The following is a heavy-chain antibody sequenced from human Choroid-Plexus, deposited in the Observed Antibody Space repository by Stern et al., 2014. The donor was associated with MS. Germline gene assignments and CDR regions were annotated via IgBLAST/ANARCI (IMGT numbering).Heavy chain of an antibody. J-gene: IGHJ5*02. CDR2: GSYDGSNK. Sequence: MQLVESGGGFVQPGRPLRLSCVASGFTFGSCALHWVRQAPGKGLEWVAGGSYDGSNKYYEDSVKGRFTISREKSQNTLYMQMSSLRPEDTAVYYCAKDRQYLTYFFDHWGQGSLVTVSS. CDR3: AKDRQYLTYFFDH. D-gene: IGHD2/OR15-2a*01. V-gene: IGHV3-30*18. CDR1: GFTFGSCA.